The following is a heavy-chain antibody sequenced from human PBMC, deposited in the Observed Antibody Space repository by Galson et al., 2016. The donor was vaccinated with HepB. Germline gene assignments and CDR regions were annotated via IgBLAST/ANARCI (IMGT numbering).Heavy chain of an antibody. CDR1: GFTFSNYW. D-gene: IGHD3-10*01. CDR2: IVSDGSTS. V-gene: IGHV3-74*03. CDR3: ARGDGTGYHQSPDY. J-gene: IGHJ4*02. Sequence: SLRLSCAASGFTFSNYWMNWVRQAPGKGLVWVSRIVSDGSTSTYADSVKGRFISSRDNARNTLYLQMNDLRVEDTAVYYCARGDGTGYHQSPDYWGQGTLVIVSS.